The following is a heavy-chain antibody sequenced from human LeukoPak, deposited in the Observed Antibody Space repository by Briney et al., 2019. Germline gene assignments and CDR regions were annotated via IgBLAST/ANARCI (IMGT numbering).Heavy chain of an antibody. D-gene: IGHD3-9*01. J-gene: IGHJ3*02. CDR2: INHSGST. Sequence: PSETLSLTCAVYGGSFSGYYWSWIRQPPGKGLEWIGEINHSGSTNYNPSLKSRVTISVDTSKNQFSLKLSSVTAADTAVYYCARHYRYFDWAHGAFDIWGQGTMVTVSS. CDR1: GGSFSGYY. V-gene: IGHV4-34*01. CDR3: ARHYRYFDWAHGAFDI.